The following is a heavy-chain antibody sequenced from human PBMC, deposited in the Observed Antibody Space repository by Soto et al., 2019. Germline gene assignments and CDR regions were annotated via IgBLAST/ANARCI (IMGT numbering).Heavy chain of an antibody. Sequence: PGESLKISCKGSGYSFTSYWIGWVRQMPGKGLEWMGIIYPGDSDTRYSPSFQGQVTISADKSISTAYLQWSSLKASDTAMYYCARAHPRRFCSGGSCYPPLPYYFDYWGQGTLVTVSS. CDR3: ARAHPRRFCSGGSCYPPLPYYFDY. CDR2: IYPGDSDT. V-gene: IGHV5-51*01. CDR1: GYSFTSYW. J-gene: IGHJ4*02. D-gene: IGHD2-15*01.